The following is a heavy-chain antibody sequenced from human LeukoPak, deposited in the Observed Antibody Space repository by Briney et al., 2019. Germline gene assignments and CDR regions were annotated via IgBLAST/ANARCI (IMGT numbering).Heavy chain of an antibody. CDR2: IRYDGSNK. Sequence: PGGSLRLSCAASGFTFSSYGMHWVRQAPGKGLEWVAFIRYDGSNKYYADSVKGRFTISRDNSKNTLYLQMNSLRAEDTAVYYCAKVPSYYDRSGYYYFFDCWGQGTLVTVSS. J-gene: IGHJ4*02. D-gene: IGHD3-22*01. CDR3: AKVPSYYDRSGYYYFFDC. CDR1: GFTFSSYG. V-gene: IGHV3-30*02.